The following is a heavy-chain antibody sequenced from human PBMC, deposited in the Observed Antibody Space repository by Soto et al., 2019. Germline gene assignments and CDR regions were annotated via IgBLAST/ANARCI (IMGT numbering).Heavy chain of an antibody. V-gene: IGHV1-18*01. CDR3: ARDSTYYDFWSGYTVRY. Sequence: QVQLVQSGAEVKKPGASVKVSCKASGYTFTSYGISWVRQAPGQGLEWMGWISADNGNTNYAQKLQGRVTMTTDTSTSTAYMELRSLRSDYTAVYYCARDSTYYDFWSGYTVRYWGQGTLVTVSS. CDR1: GYTFTSYG. J-gene: IGHJ4*02. D-gene: IGHD3-3*01. CDR2: ISADNGNT.